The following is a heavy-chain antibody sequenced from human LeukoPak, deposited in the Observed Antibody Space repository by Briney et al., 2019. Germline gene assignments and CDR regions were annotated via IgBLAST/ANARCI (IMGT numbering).Heavy chain of an antibody. CDR1: GGSISSGDYY. CDR2: IYYSGST. D-gene: IGHD3-22*01. J-gene: IGHJ1*01. CDR3: ARVGYYDSSGYYYEWYFQH. V-gene: IGHV4-30-4*01. Sequence: PSETLSLTCTVSGGSISSGDYYWSWIRQPPGRGLEWVGNIYYSGSTYYNPSLKSRVTISVDTSKNQFSLKLSSVTAADTAVYYCARVGYYDSSGYYYEWYFQHWGQGTLVTVSS.